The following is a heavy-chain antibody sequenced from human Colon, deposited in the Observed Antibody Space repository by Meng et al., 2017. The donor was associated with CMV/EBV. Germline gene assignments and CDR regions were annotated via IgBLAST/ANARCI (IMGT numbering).Heavy chain of an antibody. CDR3: ATDYGDYYFDR. CDR2: IYYSGYT. Sequence: LPLREGGPGRLKPSEPLSLPCTVSGGSISSSTYYCGWIRQTPGKGLEWIGNIYYSGYTYYNPSLKSRLTISVDTSKNQFSLKLTSVTAADTAVYYCATDYGDYYFDRWGQRTLVTVSS. J-gene: IGHJ4*02. V-gene: IGHV4-39*07. CDR1: GGSISSSTYY. D-gene: IGHD4-17*01.